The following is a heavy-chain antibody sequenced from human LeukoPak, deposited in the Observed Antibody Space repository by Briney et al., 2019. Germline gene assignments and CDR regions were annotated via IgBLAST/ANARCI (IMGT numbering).Heavy chain of an antibody. CDR1: GGAFSSYA. J-gene: IGHJ3*02. CDR2: INPSGGST. D-gene: IGHD6-6*01. V-gene: IGHV1-46*01. Sequence: GASVKVSCKASGGAFSSYAISWVRQAPGQGLEWMGIINPSGGSTSYAQKFQGRVTMTRDTSTSTVYMELSSLRSEDTAVYYCARAQLVRNAFDIWGQGTMVTVSS. CDR3: ARAQLVRNAFDI.